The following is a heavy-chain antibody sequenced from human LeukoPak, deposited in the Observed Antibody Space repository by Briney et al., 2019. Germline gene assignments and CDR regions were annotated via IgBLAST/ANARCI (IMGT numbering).Heavy chain of an antibody. V-gene: IGHV4-34*01. Sequence: SETLSLTCGVYGQTFSSYYWSWIRQPPGKGLEWIGEIDHSGITRCTPSLKSRVTISVDTSKNQFSLKLTSVTAADTAVYYCATDNWFDPWSQGTLVTVSS. J-gene: IGHJ5*02. CDR2: IDHSGIT. CDR1: GQTFSSYY. CDR3: ATDNWFDP.